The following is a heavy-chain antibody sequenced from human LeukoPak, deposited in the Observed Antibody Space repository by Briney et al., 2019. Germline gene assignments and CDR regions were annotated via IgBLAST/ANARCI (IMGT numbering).Heavy chain of an antibody. D-gene: IGHD3-16*02. CDR2: IYYSGST. Sequence: SETLSLTCTVSGGSISSGGYYWSWIRQHPGKGLEWIGYIYYSGSTYYNPSLKSRVTISVDTSKNQFSLKLSPVTAADTAVYYRARSAGGVIVDFDYWGREPWSPSPQ. J-gene: IGHJ4*02. V-gene: IGHV4-31*03. CDR3: ARSAGGVIVDFDY. CDR1: GGSISSGGYY.